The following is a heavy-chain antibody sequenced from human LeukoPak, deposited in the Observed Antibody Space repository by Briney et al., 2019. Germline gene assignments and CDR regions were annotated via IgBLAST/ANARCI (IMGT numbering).Heavy chain of an antibody. V-gene: IGHV3-30-3*01. Sequence: GRSLRLSCAASGFTFSSYAMHWVRQAPGKGLEWVAVISYDGSNKYYADSVKGRLTISRDNSKNTLYLQMNSLRAEDTAVYYCARCLTIAHPSRFDPWGQGTLVTVSS. CDR2: ISYDGSNK. J-gene: IGHJ5*02. CDR3: ARCLTIAHPSRFDP. CDR1: GFTFSSYA.